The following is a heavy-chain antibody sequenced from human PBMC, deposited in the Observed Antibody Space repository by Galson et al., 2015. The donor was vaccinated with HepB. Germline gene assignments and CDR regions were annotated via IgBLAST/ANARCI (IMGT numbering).Heavy chain of an antibody. CDR1: GYTFTSYG. CDR3: ARWGGGSPFDY. V-gene: IGHV1-46*01. D-gene: IGHD3-16*01. CDR2: INPSGGIT. J-gene: IGHJ4*02. Sequence: SVKVSCKASGYTFTSYGISWVRQAPGQGLEWMGIINPSGGITSYAEKFQGRVTMTRDTSTNTVYMELSSLRSEDTAVYYCARWGGGSPFDYWGQGTLVTVSS.